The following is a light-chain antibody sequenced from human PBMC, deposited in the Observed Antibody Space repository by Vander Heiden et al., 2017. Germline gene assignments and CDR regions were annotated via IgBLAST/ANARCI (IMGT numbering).Light chain of an antibody. CDR1: DVDGYNY. CDR3: SSYAGSNNVV. V-gene: IGLV2-8*01. CDR2: EVS. J-gene: IGLJ1*01. Sequence: QSALTQPPSASGSPGQSVTISCTGSDVDGYNYVSWYQQHPGNAPKLMIYEVSKRPSGVPDRVSGSKSGNTESLTVSGLQAEDEAYYDCSSYAGSNNVVFGTGTKVTVL.